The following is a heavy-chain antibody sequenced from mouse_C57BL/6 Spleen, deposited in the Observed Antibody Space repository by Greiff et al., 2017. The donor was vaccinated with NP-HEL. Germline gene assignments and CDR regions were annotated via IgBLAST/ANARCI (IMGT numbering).Heavy chain of an antibody. D-gene: IGHD1-1*01. CDR2: ISGGGGNT. J-gene: IGHJ1*03. V-gene: IGHV5-9*01. CDR1: GFTFSSYT. CDR3: ARELSNYWYFDV. Sequence: EVKVVESGGGLVKPGGSLKLSCAASGFTFSSYTMSWVRQTPEKRLEWVATISGGGGNTYYPDSVKGRFTISRYNAKNTLYLQMSSLRAEDTALYYCARELSNYWYFDVWGTGTTVTVSS.